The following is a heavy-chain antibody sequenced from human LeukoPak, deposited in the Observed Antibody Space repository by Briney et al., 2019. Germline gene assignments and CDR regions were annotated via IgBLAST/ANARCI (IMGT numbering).Heavy chain of an antibody. J-gene: IGHJ4*02. V-gene: IGHV3-7*01. Sequence: GGSLRLSCAASGFTFNGHWMSWVRKAPGKGLEWVATIRRDGGAKYYLDSVEGRSITSRDNAKNSLSLQMDSLRAEDTAVYYCARLPGDSTIYDYWGQGTLVTVSS. CDR2: IRRDGGAK. CDR3: ARLPGDSTIYDY. CDR1: GFTFNGHW. D-gene: IGHD5/OR15-5a*01.